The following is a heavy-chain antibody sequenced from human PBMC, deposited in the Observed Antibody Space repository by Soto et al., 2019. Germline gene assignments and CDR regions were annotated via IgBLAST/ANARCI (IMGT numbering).Heavy chain of an antibody. D-gene: IGHD3-10*01. V-gene: IGHV3-13*01. CDR2: IGTAGDT. CDR1: GLNISSYC. Sequence: PGGSMRLSCTAAGLNISSYCRHWVRQETGKGLEWVSAIGTAGDTYYPGSVKGRFTISRENAKNSLYLQMNSLRAEDTAVYYCARASRHGSGSQFDYWGQGTLVTVSS. J-gene: IGHJ4*02. CDR3: ARASRHGSGSQFDY.